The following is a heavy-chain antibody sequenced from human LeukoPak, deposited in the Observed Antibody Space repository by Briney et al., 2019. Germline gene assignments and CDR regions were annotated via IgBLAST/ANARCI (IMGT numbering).Heavy chain of an antibody. D-gene: IGHD3-10*01. CDR2: INPNGGET. J-gene: IGHJ4*02. V-gene: IGHV1-2*02. CDR3: ARTRGHHATMAYFDY. Sequence: ASVTVSYKASGYTFTDYYIHWVRQAPGQGLEWIGWINPNGGETIDAQKLQGSVNMTRGTSINTAYMELNRLRSDDTAVYFCARTRGHHATMAYFDYWGQGTLVTVYS. CDR1: GYTFTDYY.